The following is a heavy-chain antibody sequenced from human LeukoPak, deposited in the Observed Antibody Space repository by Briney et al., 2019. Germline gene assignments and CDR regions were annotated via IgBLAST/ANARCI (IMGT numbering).Heavy chain of an antibody. J-gene: IGHJ4*02. CDR3: ARLSSSWYGGLDY. CDR1: GFTFSSYS. Sequence: GGSLRLSCAASGFTFSSYSMNWVRQAPGKGLEWVSSISSSSYIYYADSVKGRFTISRDNAKNSLYLQMNSLRAEDTAVYYCARLSSSWYGGLDYWGQGTLVTVSS. V-gene: IGHV3-21*01. D-gene: IGHD6-13*01. CDR2: ISSSSYI.